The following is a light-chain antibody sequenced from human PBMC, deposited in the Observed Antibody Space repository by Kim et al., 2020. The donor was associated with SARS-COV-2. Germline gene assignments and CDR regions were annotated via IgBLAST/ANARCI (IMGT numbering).Light chain of an antibody. CDR2: GAS. V-gene: IGKV3-20*01. CDR3: QQSDSSFRT. CDR1: QSVDSLF. J-gene: IGKJ1*01. Sequence: EIVLTQFPGTLSLSPGERATLSCRASQSVDSLFLAWYQQRPGQAPGLLIYGASDRATGIPDRFRGSGSGTDFTLTITSLEPEDFAVYYCQQSDSSFRTFGQGTKVDIK.